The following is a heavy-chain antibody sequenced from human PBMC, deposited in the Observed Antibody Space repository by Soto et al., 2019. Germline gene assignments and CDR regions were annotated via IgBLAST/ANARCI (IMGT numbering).Heavy chain of an antibody. Sequence: APGQGLEWMGWISAYNGNTNYAQKLQGRVTMTTDTSTSTAYMELRSLRSDDTAVYYCARVGAAAGPLDYWGQGTLVTVS. CDR2: ISAYNGNT. V-gene: IGHV1-18*01. J-gene: IGHJ4*02. D-gene: IGHD6-13*01. CDR3: ARVGAAAGPLDY.